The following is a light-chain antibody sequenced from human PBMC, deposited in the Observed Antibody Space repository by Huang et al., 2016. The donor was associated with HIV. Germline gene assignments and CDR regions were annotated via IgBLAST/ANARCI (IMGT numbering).Light chain of an antibody. Sequence: ERVLTQSPGTLSVSPGERATLSCRTSQGIGNSLAWYQPKPGQAHRLLLYETFIRASDIPARFSGGGSEIDFTLTISGLQSEDSAVYYCQQYHEWPRTFGQGTKVEIK. V-gene: IGKV3-15*01. CDR1: QGIGNS. J-gene: IGKJ2*01. CDR3: QQYHEWPRT. CDR2: ETF.